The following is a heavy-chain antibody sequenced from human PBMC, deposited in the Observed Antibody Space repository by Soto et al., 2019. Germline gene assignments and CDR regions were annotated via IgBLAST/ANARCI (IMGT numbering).Heavy chain of an antibody. J-gene: IGHJ6*02. V-gene: IGHV5-51*01. CDR1: GYSFTSYC. CDR3: ARHLVVVAAKRFYYGMDV. CDR2: IYPGDSDT. Sequence: PGESLKISCKGSGYSFTSYCIGWVRQMPGKGLEWMGIIYPGDSDTRYSPSFQGQVTISADKSISTAYLQWSSLKASDTAMYYCARHLVVVAAKRFYYGMDVWGQGTTVTVSS. D-gene: IGHD2-15*01.